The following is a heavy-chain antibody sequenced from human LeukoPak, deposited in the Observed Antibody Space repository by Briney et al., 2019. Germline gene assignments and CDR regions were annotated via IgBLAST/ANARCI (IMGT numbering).Heavy chain of an antibody. V-gene: IGHV3-48*03. CDR2: ISSSGTTI. D-gene: IGHD6-13*01. CDR1: GFTFSSYE. CDR3: AKVASSWYFDDAFDI. J-gene: IGHJ3*02. Sequence: GGSLRLSCAASGFTFSSYEMNWVRQAPGKGLEWVSYISSSGTTIYYADSVKGRFTISRDNSKNTLYLQMNSLRAEDTAVYYCAKVASSWYFDDAFDIWGQGTMVTVSS.